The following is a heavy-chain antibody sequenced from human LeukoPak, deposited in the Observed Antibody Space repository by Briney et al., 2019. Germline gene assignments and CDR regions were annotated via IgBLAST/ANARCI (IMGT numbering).Heavy chain of an antibody. CDR1: GFTFSRYE. V-gene: IGHV3-48*03. J-gene: IGHJ4*02. Sequence: AGGSLRLSCAASGFTFSRYEMNWVRQAPGKGLEWVSYISSSGSSIYYADSVKGRFTISRDNAKNSLYLLMNSLRAEDTSVYYCARRPLGGDYYFDYWGQGTLVTVSS. CDR2: ISSSGSSI. D-gene: IGHD2-21*02. CDR3: ARRPLGGDYYFDY.